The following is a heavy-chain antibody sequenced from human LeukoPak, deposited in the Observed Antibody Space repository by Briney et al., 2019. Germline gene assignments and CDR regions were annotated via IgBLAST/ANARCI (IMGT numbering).Heavy chain of an antibody. CDR1: GGTFSSYA. CDR3: ARSKRNNWFDP. CDR2: IIPILGIA. Sequence: SVKVSCKASGGTFSSYAISWVRQAPGQGLEWMGRIIPILGIANYAQKFQGRVTITADKSTSTAYMELSSLRSEDTAVYYCARSKRNNWFDPWGQGTLVTVSS. V-gene: IGHV1-69*04. J-gene: IGHJ5*02.